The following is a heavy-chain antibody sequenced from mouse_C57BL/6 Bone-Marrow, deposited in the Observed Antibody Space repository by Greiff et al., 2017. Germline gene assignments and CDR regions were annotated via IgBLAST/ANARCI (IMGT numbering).Heavy chain of an antibody. Sequence: VQLQQSGAELVKPGASVKISCKASGYAFSSYWMNWVKQRPGKGLEWIGQIYPGDGDTNYNGKFKGKATLTADKSSSTAYMQRSCLTSEDSAVYFCARYPPHYYGSSHWYFDVWGTGTTVTVSS. D-gene: IGHD1-1*01. CDR1: GYAFSSYW. CDR3: ARYPPHYYGSSHWYFDV. CDR2: IYPGDGDT. V-gene: IGHV1-80*01. J-gene: IGHJ1*03.